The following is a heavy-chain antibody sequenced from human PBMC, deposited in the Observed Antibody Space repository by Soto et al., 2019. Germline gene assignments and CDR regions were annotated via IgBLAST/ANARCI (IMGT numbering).Heavy chain of an antibody. Sequence: QVQLVQSGAEVKKPGSSVKVSCKASGGTFSSYAISWVRQAPGQVREWMGGLIPIFGTANYAQKFQGRVTITADEATSTDNMELSRLISEDSAVYYCARVTVTPPTPLVGGYFDYWGQGTLVTVSS. D-gene: IGHD4-17*01. CDR3: ARVTVTPPTPLVGGYFDY. CDR2: LIPIFGTA. V-gene: IGHV1-69*12. J-gene: IGHJ4*02. CDR1: GGTFSSYA.